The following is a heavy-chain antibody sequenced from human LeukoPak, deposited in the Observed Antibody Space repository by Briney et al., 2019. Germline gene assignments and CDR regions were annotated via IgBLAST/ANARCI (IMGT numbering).Heavy chain of an antibody. J-gene: IGHJ5*02. Sequence: PGGSLGLSCAASGFTVSSNYMSWVRQAPGKGLEWVSVIYSGGSTYYADSVKGRFTISRDNSKNTLYLQMNSLRAEDTAVYYCARAQWELDNWFDPWGQGTLVTVSS. D-gene: IGHD1-26*01. CDR3: ARAQWELDNWFDP. CDR1: GFTVSSNY. V-gene: IGHV3-66*01. CDR2: IYSGGST.